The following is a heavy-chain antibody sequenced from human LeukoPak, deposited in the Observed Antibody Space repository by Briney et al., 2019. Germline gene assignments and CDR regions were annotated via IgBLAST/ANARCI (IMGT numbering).Heavy chain of an antibody. CDR1: GGSISSSDYY. D-gene: IGHD2-15*01. CDR2: IYYTGST. J-gene: IGHJ4*02. CDR3: ARVGSCSGGSCYYRLFDY. Sequence: PSETLSLTCTVSGGSISSSDYYWSWIRQRQGRGLEWIGYIYYTGSTYYNPSLKSRVSISVDTSKNQFSLKLSSVTAADTAVYYCARVGSCSGGSCYYRLFDYWGQGTLVTVSS. V-gene: IGHV4-31*03.